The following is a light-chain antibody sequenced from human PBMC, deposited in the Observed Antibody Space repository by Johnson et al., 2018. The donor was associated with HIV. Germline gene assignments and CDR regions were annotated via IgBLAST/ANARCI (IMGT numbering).Light chain of an antibody. Sequence: QSVLTQPPSVSAAPGQKVTISCSGSSSNIGNNYVSWYQQIPGTAHKLLIYENNERPYGIPARFPGSQSGPSATLGITGLQTGDGADYYCGTWDTSLGVGCCFGTGTKVTVL. CDR3: GTWDTSLGVGCC. V-gene: IGLV1-51*01. J-gene: IGLJ1*01. CDR1: SSNIGNNY. CDR2: ENN.